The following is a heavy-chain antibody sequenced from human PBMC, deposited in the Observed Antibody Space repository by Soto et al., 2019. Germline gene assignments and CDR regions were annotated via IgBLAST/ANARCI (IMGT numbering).Heavy chain of an antibody. CDR1: GGSISSYY. CDR2: IYYSGST. J-gene: IGHJ4*02. CDR3: ARDAGDSLDY. D-gene: IGHD2-21*02. Sequence: QVQLQESGPGLVKPSETLSLTCTVSGGSISSYYWSWIRQPPGKGLEWIGYIYYSGSTNYNPSLKRRVTISVDTSKNQFSLKLSSVTAADTAVYYCARDAGDSLDYWGQGTLVTVSS. V-gene: IGHV4-59*01.